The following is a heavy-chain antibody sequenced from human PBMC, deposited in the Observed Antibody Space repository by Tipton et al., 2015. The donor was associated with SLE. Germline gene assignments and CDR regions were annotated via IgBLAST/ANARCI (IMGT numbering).Heavy chain of an antibody. Sequence: SLRLSCAASGLTFSTYAMSWVRQAPGKGLEWVSGTSPSGGMKFYADSVKGRFIISRDNSNNRLSLQMNSLRPEDTAVYYCAREGGDLDAFDIWGQGTMVTVFS. D-gene: IGHD2-21*02. CDR1: GLTFSTYA. V-gene: IGHV3-23*01. CDR3: AREGGDLDAFDI. J-gene: IGHJ3*02. CDR2: TSPSGGMK.